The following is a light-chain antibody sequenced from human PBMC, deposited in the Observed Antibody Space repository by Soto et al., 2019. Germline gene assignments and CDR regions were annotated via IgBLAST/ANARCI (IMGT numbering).Light chain of an antibody. J-gene: IGKJ4*01. CDR3: QQYAGWPLT. Sequence: EVVMTQSPATVSVSPGERTSLSCRASQSIGTNLGWYQQKPGQAPRLLISKTSTRATGVPARFSGSGSGTEFTLTISSLQSEDIEVYYWQQYAGWPLTVGGGTKVDI. CDR1: QSIGTN. CDR2: KTS. V-gene: IGKV3-15*01.